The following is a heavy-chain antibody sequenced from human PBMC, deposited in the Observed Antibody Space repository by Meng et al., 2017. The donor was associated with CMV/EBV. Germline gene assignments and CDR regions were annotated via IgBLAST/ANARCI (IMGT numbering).Heavy chain of an antibody. CDR1: GFTFSSYA. CDR2: ISGSGGST. J-gene: IGHJ5*02. D-gene: IGHD6-6*01. V-gene: IGHV3-23*01. Sequence: ASGFTFSSYAMGWVRQAPGKGLEWVSAISGSGGSTYYADSVKGRFTISRDNSKNTLYLQMNSLRAEDTAVYYCAKDGGIAARRPLDPWGQGTLVTVSS. CDR3: AKDGGIAARRPLDP.